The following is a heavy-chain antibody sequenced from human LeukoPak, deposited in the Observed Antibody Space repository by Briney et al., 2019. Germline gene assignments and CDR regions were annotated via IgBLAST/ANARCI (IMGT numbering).Heavy chain of an antibody. CDR3: ARATPHYYGSGSYCDY. CDR1: GGSISSYY. CDR2: IYYSWST. J-gene: IGHJ4*02. D-gene: IGHD3-10*01. Sequence: SETLSLTCTVSGGSISSYYWSWIRQPPGKGLEWIGYIYYSWSTNYNPSLKSRVTISVDTSKNQFSLKLSSVTAADTAVYYCARATPHYYGSGSYCDYWGQGTLVTVSS. V-gene: IGHV4-59*01.